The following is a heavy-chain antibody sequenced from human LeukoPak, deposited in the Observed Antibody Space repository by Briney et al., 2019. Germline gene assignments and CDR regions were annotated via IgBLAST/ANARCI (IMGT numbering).Heavy chain of an antibody. V-gene: IGHV4-30-2*01. CDR2: IYHSGST. CDR3: ARHEGSSGWYDGYYFDY. Sequence: SQTLSLTCAVSGGSISSGGYSWSWIRQPPGKGLEWIVYIYHSGSTYYNPSLKSRVTISVDTSKNQFSLKLSSVTAADTAVYYCARHEGSSGWYDGYYFDYWGQGTLVTVSS. J-gene: IGHJ4*02. D-gene: IGHD6-19*01. CDR1: GGSISSGGYS.